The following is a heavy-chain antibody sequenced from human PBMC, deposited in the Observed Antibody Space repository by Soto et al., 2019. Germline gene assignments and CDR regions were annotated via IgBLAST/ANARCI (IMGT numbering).Heavy chain of an antibody. V-gene: IGHV1-3*01. D-gene: IGHD3-3*01. Sequence: ASVKVSCKASGYTFTSYAMHWVRQAPGQRLEWMGWINAGNGNTKYSQKFQGRVTITRDTSASTAYMELSSLRSEDTAVYYCAREGHDLEGMDVWGQGTTVTVSS. CDR2: INAGNGNT. J-gene: IGHJ6*02. CDR1: GYTFTSYA. CDR3: AREGHDLEGMDV.